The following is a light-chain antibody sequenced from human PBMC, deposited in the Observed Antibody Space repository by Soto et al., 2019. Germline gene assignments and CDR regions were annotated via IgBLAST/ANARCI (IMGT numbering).Light chain of an antibody. CDR3: QQYYDLPIT. V-gene: IGKV1-33*01. J-gene: IGKJ5*01. CDR1: QDIDKY. Sequence: DIQMTQSPSSLSASVGDRVTIAFQASQDIDKYLNWYQQKPGKAPKLLIDDVTNLETGVPSRFSGSGSGTHFTFTIGSLQPEDIATYYCQQYYDLPITFGQGTRLEI. CDR2: DVT.